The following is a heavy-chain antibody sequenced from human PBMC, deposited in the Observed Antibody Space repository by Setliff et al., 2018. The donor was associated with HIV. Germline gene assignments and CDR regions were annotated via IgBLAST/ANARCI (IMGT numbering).Heavy chain of an antibody. CDR3: ARVSNNWNYGPIDY. V-gene: IGHV3-21*01. Sequence: GSLRLSCAASGFTFRNYKMNWVRQAPGKGLEWVSSITIGSGDVFYADSVQGRFTISRDNSKNSLYLQMNGLRVEDTGVYYCARVSNNWNYGPIDYWGQGTLVTVSS. J-gene: IGHJ4*02. D-gene: IGHD1-7*01. CDR2: ITIGSGDV. CDR1: GFTFRNYK.